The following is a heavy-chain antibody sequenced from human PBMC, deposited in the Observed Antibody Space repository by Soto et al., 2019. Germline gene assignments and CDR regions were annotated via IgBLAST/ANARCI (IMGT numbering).Heavy chain of an antibody. J-gene: IGHJ6*02. V-gene: IGHV3-11*06. Sequence: QVQLVESGGGLVKPGGSLRLSCAASGFTFNDYYMSWVRQAPGKGLEWVSYISGSGPYTKYADSVKGRFTISRDNAKNSLYMRISSLRVEETAVDCWSRVAVSMVRGYGMDVWGQGTTVTVSS. CDR2: ISGSGPYT. CDR1: GFTFNDYY. D-gene: IGHD3-10*01. CDR3: SRVAVSMVRGYGMDV.